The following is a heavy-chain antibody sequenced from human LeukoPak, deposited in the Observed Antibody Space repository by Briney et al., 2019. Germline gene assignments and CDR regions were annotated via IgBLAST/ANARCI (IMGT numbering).Heavy chain of an antibody. CDR1: GGSFSGYY. D-gene: IGHD2/OR15-2a*01. V-gene: IGHV4-34*01. J-gene: IGHJ4*02. Sequence: SETLSLTCAVYGGSFSGYYWSWIRQPPGKGLEWIGEINHSGSTNYNPSLKSRVTISVDTSKNQFPLKLSSVTAADTAVYYCARGLDLGIYAYWGQGTLVTVSS. CDR2: INHSGST. CDR3: ARGLDLGIYAY.